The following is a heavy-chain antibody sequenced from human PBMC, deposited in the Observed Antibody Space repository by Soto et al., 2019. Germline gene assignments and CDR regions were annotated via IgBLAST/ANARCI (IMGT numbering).Heavy chain of an antibody. Sequence: GGSLRLSCAASGFTFSSYEMNWARQAPGKGLEWVSYISSSGSTIYYADSVKGRFTISRDNAKNSLYLQMNSLRAEDTAVYYCAREKYYDFWSGWGPNWFDPWGQGTLVTVSS. J-gene: IGHJ5*02. CDR2: ISSSGSTI. CDR1: GFTFSSYE. D-gene: IGHD3-3*01. V-gene: IGHV3-48*03. CDR3: AREKYYDFWSGWGPNWFDP.